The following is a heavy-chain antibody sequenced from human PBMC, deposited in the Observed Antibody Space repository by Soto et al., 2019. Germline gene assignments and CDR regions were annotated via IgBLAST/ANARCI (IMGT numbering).Heavy chain of an antibody. D-gene: IGHD3-22*01. V-gene: IGHV3-48*01. Sequence: EVQLVESGGGLVQPGGSLRLSCAASGFTFSSYTMNWVRQAPGKGLEWVSYISTSSTTIYYADSVKGRLTISRDNAKNPLYLQMNSLRAEDTAVYYCARGDSSGYGRVFDYWRQGTLVTVSS. CDR1: GFTFSSYT. CDR2: ISTSSTTI. CDR3: ARGDSSGYGRVFDY. J-gene: IGHJ4*02.